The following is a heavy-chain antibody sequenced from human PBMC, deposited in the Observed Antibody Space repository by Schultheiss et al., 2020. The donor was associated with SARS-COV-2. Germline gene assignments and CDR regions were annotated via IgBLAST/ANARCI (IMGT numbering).Heavy chain of an antibody. CDR2: IYTSGST. D-gene: IGHD4-17*01. V-gene: IGHV4-4*07. J-gene: IGHJ4*02. CDR1: GGSISSYY. CDR3: ARQTVTTPFDY. Sequence: GSLRLSCTVSGGSISSYYWSWIRQPAGKGLEWIGRIYTSGSTNYNPSLKSRVTISVDTSKNQFSLKLSSVTAADTAVYYCARQTVTTPFDYWGQGTLVTVSS.